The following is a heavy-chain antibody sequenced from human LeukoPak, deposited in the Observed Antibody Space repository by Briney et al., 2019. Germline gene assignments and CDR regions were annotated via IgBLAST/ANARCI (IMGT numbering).Heavy chain of an antibody. D-gene: IGHD1-26*01. CDR2: ISSNSGNK. Sequence: PGSSLRLSCAASGFTFADYPMHWVRQAPGKGLEWVSAISSNSGNKEYGDSVKGRFTVSRDNAKNSLHLQMNSLRPDDTALYYCVKDRALVGGPYFYYMDVWGKGTMVTVS. J-gene: IGHJ6*03. CDR1: GFTFADYP. CDR3: VKDRALVGGPYFYYMDV. V-gene: IGHV3-9*01.